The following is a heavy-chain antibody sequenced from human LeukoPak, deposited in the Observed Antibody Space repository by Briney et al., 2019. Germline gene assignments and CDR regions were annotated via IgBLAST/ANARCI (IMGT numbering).Heavy chain of an antibody. CDR3: ARGKVIPGP. V-gene: IGHV3-30-3*01. D-gene: IGHD2-21*01. J-gene: IGHJ5*02. Sequence: GGSLRLSCAASGFTFSSYAMHWVRQAPGKGLEWVAVISYDGSNKYYADSVKGRFTISRDNSKNTLYLQMNSLRAEDTAVYFCARGKVIPGPWGQGTLVTVSS. CDR2: ISYDGSNK. CDR1: GFTFSSYA.